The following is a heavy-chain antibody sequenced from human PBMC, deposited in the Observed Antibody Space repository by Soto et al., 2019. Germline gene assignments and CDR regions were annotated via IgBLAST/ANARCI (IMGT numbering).Heavy chain of an antibody. CDR2: ISGSGGST. Sequence: GGSLRLSCAASGFTFSSYAMSWVRQAPGKGLEWVSAISGSGGSTYYADSVKGRFTISRDNSKNTLYLQMNSLRAEDAAVYYCSKQHAWSGYSPFDYWGQGTLVTVSS. J-gene: IGHJ4*02. CDR3: SKQHAWSGYSPFDY. V-gene: IGHV3-23*01. D-gene: IGHD3-3*02. CDR1: GFTFSSYA.